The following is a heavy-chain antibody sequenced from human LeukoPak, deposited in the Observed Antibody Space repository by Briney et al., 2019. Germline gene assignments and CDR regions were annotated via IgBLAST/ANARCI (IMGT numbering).Heavy chain of an antibody. V-gene: IGHV3-74*01. CDR3: VRVGGRSSIGGDC. D-gene: IGHD3-10*01. Sequence: GSLRLSCAASGFTFSTYWMHWVRQAPGTGLVWVSRIKRDGSNSNYADCVKGRFTISRDNAKNTLYLQMNSLRAEDTAVYHWVRVGGRSSIGGDCWGQGTLVTVSS. CDR2: IKRDGSNS. J-gene: IGHJ4*02. CDR1: GFTFSTYW.